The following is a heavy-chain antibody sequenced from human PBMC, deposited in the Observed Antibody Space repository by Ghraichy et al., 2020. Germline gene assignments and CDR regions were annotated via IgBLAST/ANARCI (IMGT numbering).Heavy chain of an antibody. J-gene: IGHJ6*03. CDR1: GGSFSGYY. Sequence: SQTLSLTCAVYGGSFSGYYWSWIRQPPGKGLEWIGEINHSGSTNYNPSLKSRVTISVDTSKNQFSLKLSSVTAADTAVYYCATQWPYCSGGSCYPLYYYYYMDVWGKGTTVTVSS. D-gene: IGHD2-15*01. CDR2: INHSGST. V-gene: IGHV4-34*01. CDR3: ATQWPYCSGGSCYPLYYYYYMDV.